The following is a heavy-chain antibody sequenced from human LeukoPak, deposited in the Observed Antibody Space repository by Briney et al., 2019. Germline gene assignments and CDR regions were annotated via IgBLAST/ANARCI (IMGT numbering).Heavy chain of an antibody. CDR2: MNPNSGNT. CDR1: GYTFTSYD. J-gene: IGHJ4*02. V-gene: IGHV1-8*01. CDR3: ARGAAYGSGSQFDY. Sequence: ASVKVSCKASGYTFTSYDINWVRQATGQGLEWMGWMNPNSGNTGYAQKFQGRVTMTRNTSISTAYMELSSLRSEDTAVYYCARGAAYGSGSQFDYWGQGPLVTVSS. D-gene: IGHD3-10*01.